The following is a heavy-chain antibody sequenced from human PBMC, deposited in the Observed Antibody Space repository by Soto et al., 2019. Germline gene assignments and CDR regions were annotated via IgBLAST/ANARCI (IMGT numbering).Heavy chain of an antibody. CDR1: GFTFSSYA. CDR3: AGRLDVPYYYGMDV. CDR2: ISGSGGST. D-gene: IGHD3-10*02. V-gene: IGHV3-23*01. J-gene: IGHJ6*02. Sequence: GGSLRLSCAASGFTFSSYAMSWDRQAPGKGLEWVSAISGSGGSTYYADSVKGRFTISRDNSKNTLYLQMNSLRAEDTAVYYCAGRLDVPYYYGMDVWGQGTTVTVSS.